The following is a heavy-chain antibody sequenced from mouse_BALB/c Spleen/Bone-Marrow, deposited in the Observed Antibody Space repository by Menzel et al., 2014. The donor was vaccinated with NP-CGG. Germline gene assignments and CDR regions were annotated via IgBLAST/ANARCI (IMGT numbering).Heavy chain of an antibody. Sequence: VQRVESGPGLEAPSQSLSITCTVSGFSLTSYGVHWVRQPPGKGLEWLGVIWAGGSTNYNSALMSRLSISKDNSKSQVFLKMNSLQTDDTAMYYCARDRGPPYWGQGTLVTVSA. CDR1: GFSLTSYG. CDR3: ARDRGPPY. CDR2: IWAGGST. D-gene: IGHD3-1*01. J-gene: IGHJ3*01. V-gene: IGHV2-9*02.